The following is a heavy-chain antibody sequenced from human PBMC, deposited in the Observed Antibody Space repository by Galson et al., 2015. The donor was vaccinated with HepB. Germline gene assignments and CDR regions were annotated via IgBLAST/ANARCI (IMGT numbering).Heavy chain of an antibody. D-gene: IGHD2-2*01. V-gene: IGHV3-30-3*01. CDR2: TSYDGSNK. J-gene: IGHJ5*02. Sequence: SLRLSCAASGFPFSSYVMHWVRQAPGKGLEWVAATSYDGSNKHYADSVKGRFTISRDNSKNTLYLQMNSLRVEDTAVYYCARDAKYSTTSGFAWFDPWGQGTLVTVSP. CDR3: ARDAKYSTTSGFAWFDP. CDR1: GFPFSSYV.